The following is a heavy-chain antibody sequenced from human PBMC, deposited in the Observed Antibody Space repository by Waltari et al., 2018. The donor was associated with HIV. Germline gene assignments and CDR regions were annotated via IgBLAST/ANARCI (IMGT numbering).Heavy chain of an antibody. CDR3: ARRGSYYDIWGGYSSPAPFDF. CDR1: GYTFTSYY. V-gene: IGHV1-46*01. D-gene: IGHD3-3*01. J-gene: IGHJ4*02. Sequence: QVLLEQSGAEVKRPGTSVRLSCRTSGYTFTSYYIHWVRPVPGQGLEWMGIIFPDDGSTNAAQKFQGRVSITRNLATRTVFMDLSRLQPEDTATYYCARRGSYYDIWGGYSSPAPFDFWGQGTLVTVSA. CDR2: IFPDDGST.